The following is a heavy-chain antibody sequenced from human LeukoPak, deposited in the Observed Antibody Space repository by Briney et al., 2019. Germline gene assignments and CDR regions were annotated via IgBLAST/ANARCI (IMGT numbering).Heavy chain of an antibody. CDR2: ISNSGYTI. D-gene: IGHD3-10*01. V-gene: IGHV3-48*03. CDR3: ARGITTIRGVIAIDF. J-gene: IGHJ4*02. Sequence: GGSLRLSCAASGFSFRSYEVNWVRQVPGKGLEWVSYISNSGYTIGYADSVRGRFTISRDNANSSLYLQMSSLRAEDTAVYYCARGITTIRGVIAIDFWGKGTLVTVSS. CDR1: GFSFRSYE.